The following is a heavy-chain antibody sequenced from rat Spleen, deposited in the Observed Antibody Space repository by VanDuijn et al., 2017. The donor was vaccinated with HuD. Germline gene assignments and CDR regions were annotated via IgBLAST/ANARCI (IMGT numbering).Heavy chain of an antibody. J-gene: IGHJ4*01. CDR2: MRYNGDT. CDR3: VRDGTTGLLAYVLDA. D-gene: IGHD4-4*01. CDR1: GFSLTSYS. V-gene: IGHV2-63*01. Sequence: QVQLKESGPGLVQPSQTLSLTCTVSGFSLTSYSIHWVRQPPGKGLEWMGRMRYNGDTSYNSALKSRLNISRDTSQNQVFLRRNNLQTDDTGTYYGVRDGTTGLLAYVLDAWGQGASVTVSS.